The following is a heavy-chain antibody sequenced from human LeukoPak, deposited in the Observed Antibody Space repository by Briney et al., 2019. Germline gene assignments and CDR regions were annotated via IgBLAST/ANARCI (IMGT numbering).Heavy chain of an antibody. V-gene: IGHV1-2*02. CDR2: INPNSGGT. J-gene: IGHJ4*02. CDR3: ARDRSPAPGRSYGRGHFDY. D-gene: IGHD5-18*01. Sequence: ASVKVSCKASGYAFTGYYMHWVRQAPGQGLEWMGWINPNSGGTNYAQKFQGRVTMTRDTSISTAYMELSRLRSDDTAVYYCARDRSPAPGRSYGRGHFDYWGQGTLVTVSS. CDR1: GYAFTGYY.